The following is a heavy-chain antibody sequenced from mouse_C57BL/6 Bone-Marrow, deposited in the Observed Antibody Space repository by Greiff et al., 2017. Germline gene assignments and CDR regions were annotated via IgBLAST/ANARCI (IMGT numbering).Heavy chain of an antibody. V-gene: IGHV1-76*01. J-gene: IGHJ4*01. D-gene: IGHD1-1*01. Sequence: LQQSGAELVRPGASVKLSCKASGYTFTDYYINWVKQRPGQGLEWIARIYPGSGNTYYNEKFKGKATLTAEKSSSTAYMQLSSLTSEDSAVYFCAITTVVAKDAMDYWGQGTSVTVSS. CDR1: GYTFTDYY. CDR2: IYPGSGNT. CDR3: AITTVVAKDAMDY.